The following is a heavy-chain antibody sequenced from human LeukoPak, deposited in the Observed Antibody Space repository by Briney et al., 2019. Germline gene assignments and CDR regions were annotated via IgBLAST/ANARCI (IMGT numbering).Heavy chain of an antibody. D-gene: IGHD2-15*01. CDR1: GFTFSSYA. V-gene: IGHV3-23*01. CDR3: AKDCNGGNCYIDY. Sequence: PGGSLRLSCAASGFTFSSYAMSWVRQAPGKGLEWVSAISGSRGSTYYADSVKGRFTISRDNSKNTLYLQMNSLRAEDTAIYYCAKDCNGGNCYIDYWGQGTLVTVAS. J-gene: IGHJ4*02. CDR2: ISGSRGST.